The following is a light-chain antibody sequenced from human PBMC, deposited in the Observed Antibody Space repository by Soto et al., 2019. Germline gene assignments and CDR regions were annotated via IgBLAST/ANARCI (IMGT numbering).Light chain of an antibody. J-gene: IGLJ3*02. CDR3: CSYVPPSSWL. Sequence: QSVLTQPASVSGSPGQSITISCTGTGSDVETYNLVSWYQHHPGKAPKLMIYEATQRPSGFSNRFSGSKSGNRASLTISGLQAEDEDDYYCCSYVPPSSWLFGGGTKVTVL. CDR2: EAT. CDR1: GSDVETYNL. V-gene: IGLV2-23*01.